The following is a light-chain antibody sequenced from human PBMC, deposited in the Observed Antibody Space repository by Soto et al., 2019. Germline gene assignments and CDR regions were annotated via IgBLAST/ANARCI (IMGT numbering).Light chain of an antibody. CDR2: DVS. V-gene: IGKV3-20*01. J-gene: IGKJ5*01. Sequence: EIVLTQSPGTLSLSPGERATLSCRASQTVSGAYLAWYRQKPGQAPRLLIYDVSRRATGIPDRFSGSGSGTDFTLTVSGLEPEDFAVYFCQHFGSSPPVTFGQGTRLEIK. CDR3: QHFGSSPPVT. CDR1: QTVSGAY.